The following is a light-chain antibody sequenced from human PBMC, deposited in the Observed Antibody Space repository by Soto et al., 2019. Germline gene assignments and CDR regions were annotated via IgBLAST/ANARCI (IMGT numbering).Light chain of an antibody. CDR2: DAS. J-gene: IGKJ1*01. CDR3: QQYNSYSRT. CDR1: QSISTY. Sequence: DIQMTQSPSSLSASVGDRVTITCRASQSISTYLNWHQRKPGKAPKLLIYDASSLESGVPSRFSGSGSGTEFTLTISSLQPDDFATYYCQQYNSYSRTFGHGTKVDIK. V-gene: IGKV1-5*01.